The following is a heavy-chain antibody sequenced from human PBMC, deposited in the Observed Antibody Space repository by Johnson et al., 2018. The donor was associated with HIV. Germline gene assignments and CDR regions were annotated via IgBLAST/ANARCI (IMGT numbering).Heavy chain of an antibody. V-gene: IGHV3-30*19. J-gene: IGHJ3*02. CDR1: GFTFSNYG. Sequence: QVQLVESGGGVVQPGGSLRLSCAASGFTFSNYGMHWVRQAPGKGLEWVAVISYDGSNKYYADSVKGRFTISRDNSKNTLSLQMNSLRAEDTAVYYCAKAEGATSAFDIWGQGTMVTVSS. CDR2: ISYDGSNK. CDR3: AKAEGATSAFDI. D-gene: IGHD1-26*01.